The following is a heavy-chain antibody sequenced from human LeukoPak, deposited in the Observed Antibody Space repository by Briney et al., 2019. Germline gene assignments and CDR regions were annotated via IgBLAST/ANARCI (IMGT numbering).Heavy chain of an antibody. CDR1: GFTFSSYS. D-gene: IGHD2-15*01. CDR2: ITSSSSTI. V-gene: IGHV3-48*04. CDR3: ARVGMGTYSGDH. J-gene: IGHJ4*02. Sequence: GGSLRLSCAASGFTFSSYSMNWLGQAPGKGLEWISYITSSSSTIYYADSVKGRFTVSRDNAKNSLYLQMNSLRAEDTAMFYCARVGMGTYSGDHWGQGTLVTVSS.